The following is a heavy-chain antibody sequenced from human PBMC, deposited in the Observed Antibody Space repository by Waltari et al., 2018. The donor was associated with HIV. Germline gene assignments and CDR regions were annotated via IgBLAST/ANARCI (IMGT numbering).Heavy chain of an antibody. CDR3: ARSQYYGSGSYYKAFDY. CDR1: GGSFSGYY. J-gene: IGHJ4*02. Sequence: QVQLQQWGAGLLKPSETLSLTCAVYGGSFSGYYWSWIRQPPGKGLEWIGEINHSGSTNYNPSLKSRVTISVDTSKNQFSLKLSSVTAADTAVYYCARSQYYGSGSYYKAFDYWGQGTLVTVSS. V-gene: IGHV4-34*01. D-gene: IGHD3-10*01. CDR2: INHSGST.